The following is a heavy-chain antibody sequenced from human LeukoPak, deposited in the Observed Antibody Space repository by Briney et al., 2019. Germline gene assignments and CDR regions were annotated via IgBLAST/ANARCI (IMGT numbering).Heavy chain of an antibody. J-gene: IGHJ2*01. CDR1: RFTLSSYW. D-gene: IGHD3-10*01. Sequence: SGGSLRLSCAASRFTLSSYWMHWVRQAPGKGLVWVSRINSDGSSTNYADSVKGRFTSSKDNAKNTQYLQMNSLRDEDTAVYYCAREGTPSYWYFDLWGRGTLVTVSS. V-gene: IGHV3-74*01. CDR2: INSDGSST. CDR3: AREGTPSYWYFDL.